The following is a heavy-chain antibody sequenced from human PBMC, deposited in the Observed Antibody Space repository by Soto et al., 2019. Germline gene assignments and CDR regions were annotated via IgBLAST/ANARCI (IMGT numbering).Heavy chain of an antibody. CDR3: TRANWYSEY. D-gene: IGHD7-27*01. CDR2: IYYNGNT. CDR1: GGSISNHY. Sequence: QVQLQESGPGLVKPSETLSLTCSVSGGSISNHYWSWIRQPPGKGLEWIGYIYYNGNTNYNPSLKSRVTMSVDTSTNQIPLKLTTVTAADTAVYYCTRANWYSEYWGQGTLVTVSS. V-gene: IGHV4-59*11. J-gene: IGHJ4*02.